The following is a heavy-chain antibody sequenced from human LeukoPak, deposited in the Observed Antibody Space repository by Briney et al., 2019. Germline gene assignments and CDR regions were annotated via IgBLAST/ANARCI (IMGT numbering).Heavy chain of an antibody. V-gene: IGHV4-34*01. D-gene: IGHD6-13*01. CDR3: ARARSSSWTLPYYYYMDV. CDR1: GGSFSGYY. Sequence: SETLSLTCAVYGGSFSGYYWSWIRQPPGKGLEWIGEINHSGSTNYNPSLKSRVTISVDTSKNQFSLKLSSVTAADTAVYYCARARSSSWTLPYYYYMDVWGKGTTVTVSS. CDR2: INHSGST. J-gene: IGHJ6*03.